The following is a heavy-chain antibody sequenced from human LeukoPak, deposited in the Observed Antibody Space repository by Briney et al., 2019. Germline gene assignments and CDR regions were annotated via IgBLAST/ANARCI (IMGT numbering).Heavy chain of an antibody. CDR2: ISGYNGKT. V-gene: IGHV1-18*01. CDR1: GYTFTSYG. J-gene: IGHJ4*02. CDR3: ARDIGVSQFDY. Sequence: ASVKVSCKASGYTFTSYGIIWVRQAPGQGLEWMGWISGYNGKTEYAQKLQGRLTMTTDTSTSTAYMELRSLTSDDTAVYYCARDIGVSQFDYWGQGTLVTVSS. D-gene: IGHD3-10*01.